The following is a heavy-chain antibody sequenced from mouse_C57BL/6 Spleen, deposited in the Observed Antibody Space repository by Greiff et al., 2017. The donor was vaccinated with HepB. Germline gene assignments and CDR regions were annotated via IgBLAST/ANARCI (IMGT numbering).Heavy chain of an antibody. Sequence: QVQLQQPGAELVMPGASVKLSCKASGYTFTSYWMHWVKQRPGQGLEWIGEIDPSDSYTNYNQKFKGKSTLTVDKSSSTAYMQLSSLTSEDSAVYYCARGPPTTLVATDYWGQGTTLTVSS. D-gene: IGHD1-1*01. J-gene: IGHJ2*01. CDR1: GYTFTSYW. CDR3: ARGPPTTLVATDY. CDR2: IDPSDSYT. V-gene: IGHV1-69*01.